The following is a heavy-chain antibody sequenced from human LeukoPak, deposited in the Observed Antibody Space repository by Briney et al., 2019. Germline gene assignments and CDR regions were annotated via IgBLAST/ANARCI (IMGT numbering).Heavy chain of an antibody. V-gene: IGHV4-38-2*02. J-gene: IGHJ4*02. CDR1: GYSISSGYY. CDR3: ARDPFDY. Sequence: PETLSLTCAVSGYSISSGYYWGWIRQPPGKGLEWIGSIYHSGSTYYNPSLRSRVTLSVDTPKNQFSLQLSSVTAADTAVYYCARDPFDYWGQGTLVTVSS. CDR2: IYHSGST.